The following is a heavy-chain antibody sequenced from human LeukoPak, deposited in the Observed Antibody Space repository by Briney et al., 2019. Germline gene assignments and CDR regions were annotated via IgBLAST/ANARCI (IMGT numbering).Heavy chain of an antibody. CDR3: ARGNGLYCGGDCYSYYYYYMDV. J-gene: IGHJ6*03. CDR2: ISSSGSTI. CDR1: GFTFRSHE. D-gene: IGHD2-21*02. V-gene: IGHV3-48*03. Sequence: GGSLRLSCAASGFTFRSHEMNWLRQAPGKGLERVSYISSSGSTIYYADSVKGRFTIYRDNAKNSLYLQMNSLRAEDTAVYYCARGNGLYCGGDCYSYYYYYMDVWGKGTTVTVSS.